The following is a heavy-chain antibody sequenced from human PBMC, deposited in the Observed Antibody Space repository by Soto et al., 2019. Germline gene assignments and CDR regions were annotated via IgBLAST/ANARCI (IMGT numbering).Heavy chain of an antibody. CDR1: GFTFSSYG. CDR2: IWYDGSNK. V-gene: IGHV3-33*01. J-gene: IGHJ4*02. CDR3: AREAAQYYFDY. Sequence: GGSLRLSCAASGFTFSSYGMHWVRQAPDKGLEWVAVIWYDGSNKYYADSVKGRFTISRDNSKNTLYLQMNSLRAEDTAVYYCAREAAQYYFDYWGQGTLVTVSS. D-gene: IGHD6-13*01.